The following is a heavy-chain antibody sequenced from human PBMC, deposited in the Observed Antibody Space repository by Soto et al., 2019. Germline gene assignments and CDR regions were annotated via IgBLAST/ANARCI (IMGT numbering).Heavy chain of an antibody. D-gene: IGHD2-8*01. CDR1: GGSISSYH. V-gene: IGHV4-4*07. CDR2: IYTSGST. CDR3: ARDSLMVYAIEVPGWFDP. J-gene: IGHJ5*02. Sequence: SETLSLTCSVSGGSISSYHWSWIRQPAGKGLEWIGRIYTSGSTNYNPSLKSRVTMSVDTSKNQFSLKLSSVTAADTAVYYCARDSLMVYAIEVPGWFDPWGQGTLVTVSS.